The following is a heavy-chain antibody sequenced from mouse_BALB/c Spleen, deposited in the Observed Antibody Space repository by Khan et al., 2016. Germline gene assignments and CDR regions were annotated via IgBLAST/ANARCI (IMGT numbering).Heavy chain of an antibody. J-gene: IGHJ2*01. CDR1: GYSITSDYA. CDR3: ARGRGIFDY. CDR2: ISYSGST. Sequence: EVKLLESGPGLVKPSQSLSLTCTVTGYSITSDYAWNWIRQFPGNKLEWMGYISYSGSTSYNPSLKSRISITRDTSKNQFFLQLNSVTTEDTAKYYCARGRGIFDYWGQGTTLTVSS. V-gene: IGHV3-2*02.